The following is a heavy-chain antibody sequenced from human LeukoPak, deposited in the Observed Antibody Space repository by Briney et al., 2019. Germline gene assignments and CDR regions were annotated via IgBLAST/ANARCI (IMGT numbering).Heavy chain of an antibody. CDR3: ARGSNSGWNYYYYGMDV. Sequence: SETLSLTCAVYGGSFSGYYWSWIRQPPGKGLEWIGEINHSGSTNYNPFLKSRVTISVDTSKNQFSLKLSSVTAADTAVYYCARGSNSGWNYYYYGMDVWGQGTTVTVSS. CDR2: INHSGST. J-gene: IGHJ6*02. D-gene: IGHD6-19*01. CDR1: GGSFSGYY. V-gene: IGHV4-34*01.